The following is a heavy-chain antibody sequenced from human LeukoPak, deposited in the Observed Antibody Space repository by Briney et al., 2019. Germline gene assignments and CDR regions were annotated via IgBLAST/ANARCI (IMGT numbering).Heavy chain of an antibody. Sequence: ASVKVSCKASGYTFTDYYIHWVRQAPGQGLEWMGWINPNSGDTKSAQKLQGRLTMTRDTSITTTYMDLSRLTSDDTAVYYCTRDNIVGARDFDYWGQGTLVTVSS. CDR2: INPNSGDT. CDR3: TRDNIVGARDFDY. CDR1: GYTFTDYY. V-gene: IGHV1-2*02. J-gene: IGHJ4*02. D-gene: IGHD1-26*01.